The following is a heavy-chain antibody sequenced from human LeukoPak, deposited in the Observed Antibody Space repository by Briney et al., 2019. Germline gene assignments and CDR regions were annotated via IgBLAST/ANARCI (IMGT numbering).Heavy chain of an antibody. Sequence: TGGSLRLSCAASGFIFSNYGMSWVRQAPGKGLEWVSSISFSSTHIYYADSIQGRFTISRDNAENSLYLQMNSLRAEDTAVYYCARDLGRSGPYYFDYWGQGTLVTVSS. J-gene: IGHJ4*02. CDR2: ISFSSTHI. D-gene: IGHD2-15*01. CDR1: GFIFSNYG. V-gene: IGHV3-21*06. CDR3: ARDLGRSGPYYFDY.